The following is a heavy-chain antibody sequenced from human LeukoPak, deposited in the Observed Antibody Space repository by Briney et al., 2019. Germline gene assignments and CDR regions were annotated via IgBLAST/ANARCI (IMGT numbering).Heavy chain of an antibody. Sequence: GGALRLSCAASGFTFSTFAMIWVRQPPGKGLEWVSSIFPSGGEIHYADSVRGRFTISRDNSKSTLSLQMNSLRAEDTAIYYCATYRQVLLPFESWGQGTLVTVSS. CDR2: IFPSGGEI. D-gene: IGHD2-8*02. V-gene: IGHV3-23*01. CDR3: ATYRQVLLPFES. J-gene: IGHJ4*02. CDR1: GFTFSTFA.